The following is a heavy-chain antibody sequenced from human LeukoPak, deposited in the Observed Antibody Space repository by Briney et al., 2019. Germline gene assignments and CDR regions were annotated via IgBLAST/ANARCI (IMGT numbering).Heavy chain of an antibody. V-gene: IGHV1-18*01. CDR1: GYTFTSYD. CDR3: ARSPPRDSDAFDI. CDR2: ISAYNGNT. D-gene: IGHD2-15*01. Sequence: ASVKVSCKASGYTFTSYDTNWVRQAPGQGLEWMGWISAYNGNTNYAQKLQGRVTMTSDTSTSTVYMELSSLRSEDTAVYYCARSPPRDSDAFDIWGQGTMVTVSS. J-gene: IGHJ3*02.